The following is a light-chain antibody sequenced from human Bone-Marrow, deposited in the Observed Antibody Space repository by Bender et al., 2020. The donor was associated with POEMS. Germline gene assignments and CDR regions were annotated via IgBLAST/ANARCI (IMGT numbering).Light chain of an antibody. Sequence: QSALTQPRSVSGSPGQSVTISCSGTSSDVRDYKFVSWYQQHPGKAPKLVISDVSKRPSGVPHRFSGSKSGNTASLTVSGLQAEDEADYYCSSFAGSINWIFGGGTKLTVL. V-gene: IGLV2-8*01. J-gene: IGLJ2*01. CDR1: SSDVRDYKF. CDR2: DVS. CDR3: SSFAGSINWI.